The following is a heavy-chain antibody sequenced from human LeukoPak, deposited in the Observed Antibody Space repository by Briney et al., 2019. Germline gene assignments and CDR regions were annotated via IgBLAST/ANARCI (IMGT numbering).Heavy chain of an antibody. CDR1: GGSISSYY. D-gene: IGHD3-16*01. Sequence: SETLSLTCTVSGGSISSYYWSWIRQPPGKGLEWIGYIYYSGSTNYNPSLKSRVTISVDTSKNQFSLKLSSVTAAGTAVYYCARWTWGNFDYWGQGTLVTVSS. CDR3: ARWTWGNFDY. V-gene: IGHV4-59*01. CDR2: IYYSGST. J-gene: IGHJ4*02.